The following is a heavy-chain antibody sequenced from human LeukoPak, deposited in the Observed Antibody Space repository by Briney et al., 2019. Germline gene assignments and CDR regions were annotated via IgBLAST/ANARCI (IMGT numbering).Heavy chain of an antibody. D-gene: IGHD5-18*01. J-gene: IGHJ3*02. Sequence: SETLSLTCTVSGGSISSGGYYWSWIRQHPGKGLEWIGYIYYSGSTYYNPSLKSRVTISVDTSKNQFSLKLSSVTAADTAVYYCARHRSPIQLWLRSAFDIWGQGTMVTVSS. CDR3: ARHRSPIQLWLRSAFDI. V-gene: IGHV4-31*03. CDR2: IYYSGST. CDR1: GGSISSGGYY.